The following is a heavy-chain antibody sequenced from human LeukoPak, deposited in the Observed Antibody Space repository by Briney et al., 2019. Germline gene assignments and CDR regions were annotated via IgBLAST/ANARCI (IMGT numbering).Heavy chain of an antibody. CDR2: IYYSGST. CDR3: ARDVYSGYDYNWFDP. J-gene: IGHJ5*02. D-gene: IGHD5-12*01. CDR1: GGSISSSSYY. V-gene: IGHV4-39*07. Sequence: SETLSLTCTVSGGSISSSSYYWGWIRQPPGKGLEWIGSIYYSGSTYYNPSLKSRVTMSVDTSKNQFSLKLSSVTAADTAVYYCARDVYSGYDYNWFDPWGQGTLVTVSS.